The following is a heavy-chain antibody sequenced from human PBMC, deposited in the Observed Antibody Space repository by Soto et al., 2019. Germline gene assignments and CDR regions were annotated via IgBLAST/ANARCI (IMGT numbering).Heavy chain of an antibody. J-gene: IGHJ5*02. D-gene: IGHD3-3*02. CDR2: MYYSGST. CDR3: ASPKIAFYNWFDP. CDR1: GGSISSSSYY. V-gene: IGHV4-39*01. Sequence: SETLSLTCTVSGGSISSSSYYWGWIRQPPGKGLEWIGSMYYSGSTYYNPSLKSRVTISVDTSKNQFSLKLSSVTAADTVVYYCASPKIAFYNWFDPWGQGTLVTVSS.